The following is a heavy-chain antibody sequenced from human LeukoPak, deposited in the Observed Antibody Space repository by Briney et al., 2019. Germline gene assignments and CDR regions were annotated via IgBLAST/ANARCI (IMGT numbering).Heavy chain of an antibody. CDR3: ARDGIFDY. V-gene: IGHV3-21*01. CDR2: IRSGSTYI. CDR1: GFTFSNAW. J-gene: IGHJ4*02. Sequence: GGSLRLSCAASGFTFSNAWMSWVRQAPGKGLEWVSSIRSGSTYINYADSVKGRFTISRDDAKNSLYLQMNSLRAEDTAVYYCARDGIFDYWGQGTLVTVSS.